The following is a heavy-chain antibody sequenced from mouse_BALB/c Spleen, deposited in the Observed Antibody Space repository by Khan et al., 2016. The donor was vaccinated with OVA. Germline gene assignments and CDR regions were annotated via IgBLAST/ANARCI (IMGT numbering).Heavy chain of an antibody. D-gene: IGHD1-1*01. V-gene: IGHV1-7*01. CDR1: GYTFTSYW. CDR3: ANHGRSSAWFAY. Sequence: QIQLVQSGAELAKPGASVKMSCKASGYTFTSYWMHWVKQRPGQGLEWIGYINPSTGYSEYNQKFKDKATLTADKSSSTAYMQLSSLTSDDSAVYYCANHGRSSAWFAYWGQGTLVTVSA. J-gene: IGHJ3*01. CDR2: INPSTGYS.